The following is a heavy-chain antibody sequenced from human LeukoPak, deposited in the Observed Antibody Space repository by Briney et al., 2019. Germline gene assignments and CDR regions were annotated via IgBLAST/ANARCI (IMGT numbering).Heavy chain of an antibody. CDR1: GGTFSSYA. CDR2: VSAYNGNT. Sequence: ASVKVSCKASGGTFSSYAISWVRQAPGQGLEWMGWVSAYNGNTNYAQKLQGRVTMTTDTSTSTAYMELRSLRSDDTAVYYCARNQSAATLLDYWGQGTLVTVSS. V-gene: IGHV1-18*01. J-gene: IGHJ4*02. D-gene: IGHD2-15*01. CDR3: ARNQSAATLLDY.